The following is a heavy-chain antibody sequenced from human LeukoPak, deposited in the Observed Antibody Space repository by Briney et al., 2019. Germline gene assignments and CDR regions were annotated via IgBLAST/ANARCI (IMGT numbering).Heavy chain of an antibody. CDR3: ARIRTIVRGPDGFDI. D-gene: IGHD3-10*01. J-gene: IGHJ3*02. V-gene: IGHV1-3*01. CDR2: INAGNGHT. CDR1: GYTFTGYY. Sequence: GASVKVSCKASGYTFTGYYMHWVRQAPGRRLEWMGWINAGNGHTKYSQKFQGRVTITRDTSANTAYMELSSLRSEDTAVYYCARIRTIVRGPDGFDIWGQGTMVTVSS.